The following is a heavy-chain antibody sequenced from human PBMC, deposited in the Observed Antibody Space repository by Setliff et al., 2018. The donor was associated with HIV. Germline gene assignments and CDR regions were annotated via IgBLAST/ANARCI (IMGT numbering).Heavy chain of an antibody. CDR2: IYSTGST. CDR1: GASITSHY. J-gene: IGHJ4*02. CDR3: AKGASFYGDYTFDY. D-gene: IGHD4-17*01. Sequence: PSETLSLTCTVSGASITSHYWSWIRQSPGRELEWIGYIYSTGSTNYNPSLQSRVSISMDASKNKFSLKVTSVTSADTAVYYCAKGASFYGDYTFDYWGQGNLVTVS. V-gene: IGHV4-59*11.